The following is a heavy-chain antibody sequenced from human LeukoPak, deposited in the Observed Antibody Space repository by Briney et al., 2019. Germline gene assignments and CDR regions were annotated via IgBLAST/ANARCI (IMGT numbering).Heavy chain of an antibody. CDR2: IIPIFGTA. J-gene: IGHJ4*02. D-gene: IGHD2-15*01. V-gene: IGHV1-69*13. CDR1: GGTFSSYA. CDR3: ARENSGGSPYYFDY. Sequence: SVKVSCKASGGTFSSYAISWVRQAPGQGLEWMGGIIPIFGTANYAQKFQGRVTITADESTSTAYMELSSLRSEDTAVYYCARENSGGSPYYFDYWGQGTPVTVSS.